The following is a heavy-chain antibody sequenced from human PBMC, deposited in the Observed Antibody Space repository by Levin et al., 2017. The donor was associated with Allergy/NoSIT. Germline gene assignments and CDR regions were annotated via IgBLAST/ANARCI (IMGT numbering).Heavy chain of an antibody. Sequence: GGSLRLSCAASGFAFSNYAMHWVRQGPGKGLEWIGRIKSKTDGGTADYAAPVKGRFTISRDDSENTLYLQMHNLRTEDTGIYHCTTDNPLYVDYLADSDYWGQGILVTVSS. J-gene: IGHJ4*02. V-gene: IGHV3-15*01. CDR1: GFAFSNYA. D-gene: IGHD4-17*01. CDR2: IKSKTDGGTA. CDR3: TTDNPLYVDYLADSDY.